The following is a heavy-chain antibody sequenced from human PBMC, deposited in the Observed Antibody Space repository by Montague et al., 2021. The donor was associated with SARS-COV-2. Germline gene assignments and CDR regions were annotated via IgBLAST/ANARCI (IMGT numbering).Heavy chain of an antibody. J-gene: IGHJ6*02. V-gene: IGHV4-61*02. Sequence: TLSLTCTVSGGSISSGSYYWSWIRQPAGKGLEWIGRIYTSGSTNYNPSLKSRVTISVDTSKNQFSLKLSSVTAADTAVYYCASEQIVVVPAAPYYYYYGMDVWGQGTTVTVSS. CDR3: ASEQIVVVPAAPYYYYYGMDV. CDR2: IYTSGST. D-gene: IGHD2-2*01. CDR1: GGSISSGSYY.